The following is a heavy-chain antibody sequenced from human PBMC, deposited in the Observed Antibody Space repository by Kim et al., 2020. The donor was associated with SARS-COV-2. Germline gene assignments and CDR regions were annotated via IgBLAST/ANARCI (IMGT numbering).Heavy chain of an antibody. Sequence: VKGRFTISRDNSKNALYLQMNSLRAEDTAVYYCARDSLALATMVRGVIHYWGQGTLVTVSS. J-gene: IGHJ4*02. CDR3: ARDSLALATMVRGVIHY. V-gene: IGHV3-30*01. D-gene: IGHD3-10*01.